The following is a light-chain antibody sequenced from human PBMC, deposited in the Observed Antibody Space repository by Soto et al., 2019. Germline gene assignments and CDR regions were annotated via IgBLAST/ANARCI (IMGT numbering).Light chain of an antibody. CDR3: SSYTSSSTYV. CDR1: SSDVGGYNY. J-gene: IGLJ1*01. Sequence: QSALTQPASVSGSPGQSITISCTGTSSDVGGYNYVSWYQQQPGKAPKLMIYDVSSRPSGVSDRFSGSKSGNTASLTISGLKAEDEADYYCSSYTSSSTYVFGTGTKLTVL. V-gene: IGLV2-14*01. CDR2: DVS.